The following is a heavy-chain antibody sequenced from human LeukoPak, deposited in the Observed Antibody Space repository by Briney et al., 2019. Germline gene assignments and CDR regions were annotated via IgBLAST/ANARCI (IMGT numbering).Heavy chain of an antibody. CDR1: GLIFSSYA. J-gene: IGHJ4*02. D-gene: IGHD6-19*01. CDR3: AKEGMIAVAGVLDY. CDR2: ISGGGST. V-gene: IGHV3-23*01. Sequence: GGSLRLSCAASGLIFSSYAMSWVRQAPGKGLEWVSAISGGGSTYYADSVKGRFTISRDNSKNTLYLQMNSLRAEDTAVYYCAKEGMIAVAGVLDYWGQGTLVTVSS.